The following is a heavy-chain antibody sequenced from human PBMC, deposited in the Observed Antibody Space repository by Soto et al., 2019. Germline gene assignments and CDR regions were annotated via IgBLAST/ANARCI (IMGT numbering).Heavy chain of an antibody. CDR1: GYTFTSYG. Sequence: QVQLVQSGAEVKKPGASVKVSCKASGYTFTSYGISWVRQAPGQGLEWMGWISAYNGNTNYAQKLQGRVTMTTDTSTSTAYMELRSLRSDDTAVYYCVRDVVRHDYGDYWGRFDPWGQGTLVTVSS. CDR2: ISAYNGNT. J-gene: IGHJ5*02. CDR3: VRDVVRHDYGDYWGRFDP. D-gene: IGHD4-17*01. V-gene: IGHV1-18*04.